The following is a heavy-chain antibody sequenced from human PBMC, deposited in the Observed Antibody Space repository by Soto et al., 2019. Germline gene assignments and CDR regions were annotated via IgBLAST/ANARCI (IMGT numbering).Heavy chain of an antibody. D-gene: IGHD6-6*01. Sequence: SVKVSCKASGGTFSSYAISWVRQAPGQGLEWMGGIIPIFGTANYAQKFQGRVTITADESTSTAYMELSSLRSEDTAVYYCARVKYSSSSNYYYYGMDGWGQGTTVTVSS. J-gene: IGHJ6*02. CDR1: GGTFSSYA. CDR3: ARVKYSSSSNYYYYGMDG. V-gene: IGHV1-69*13. CDR2: IIPIFGTA.